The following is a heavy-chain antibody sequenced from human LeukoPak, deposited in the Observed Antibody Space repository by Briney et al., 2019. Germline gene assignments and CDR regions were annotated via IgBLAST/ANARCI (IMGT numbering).Heavy chain of an antibody. J-gene: IGHJ4*02. Sequence: ASVKVSCKASGYTFTDYYIHWVRQAPGRGLEWMGWLNPSTGGTKYAQKFQGRVTMTRDTSISTAYMELSRLTSDDTAVYYCAKEESYYGSGSYDYWGQGTLVTVSS. D-gene: IGHD3-10*01. CDR2: LNPSTGGT. CDR3: AKEESYYGSGSYDY. CDR1: GYTFTDYY. V-gene: IGHV1-2*02.